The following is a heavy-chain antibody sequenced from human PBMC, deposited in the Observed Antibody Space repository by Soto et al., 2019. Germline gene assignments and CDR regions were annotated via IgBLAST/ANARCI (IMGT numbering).Heavy chain of an antibody. Sequence: QVQLQQWGAGLLKPSETLSLTCAVYGGSFSGYYWTWIRQSPEKGLEWLGEVNPSGTTYYNPSLKPGVNISVRTPKNQLSLPMSSVTAAATALYYCATGIGYCSSINCYSSRRLRFDSWGQGTLVTVSA. CDR2: VNPSGTT. CDR1: GGSFSGYY. V-gene: IGHV4-34*01. J-gene: IGHJ4*02. CDR3: ATGIGYCSSINCYSSRRLRFDS. D-gene: IGHD2-2*01.